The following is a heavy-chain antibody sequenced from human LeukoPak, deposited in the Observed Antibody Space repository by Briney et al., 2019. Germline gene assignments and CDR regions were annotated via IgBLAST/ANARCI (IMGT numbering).Heavy chain of an antibody. J-gene: IGHJ4*02. CDR2: IYSGGRT. D-gene: IGHD3-10*01. Sequence: ETLSLTCGVYGGSFSGYYWNWIRQSPGKGLEWVSVIYSGGRTYYADSVKGRFTISSDNSKNTLYLQMNSLRAEDTAVYDCARVEGSGSYYYSFNYWGQGTLVTVSS. CDR3: ARVEGSGSYYYSFNY. V-gene: IGHV3-66*01. CDR1: GGSFSGYY.